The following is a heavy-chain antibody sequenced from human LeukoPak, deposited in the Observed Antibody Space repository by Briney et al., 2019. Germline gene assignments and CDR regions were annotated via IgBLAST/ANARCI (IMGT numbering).Heavy chain of an antibody. CDR2: ISGSGDRT. CDR3: AKHYLNLFQNHAY. CDR1: GFAFSSYA. V-gene: IGHV3-23*01. D-gene: IGHD1-14*01. J-gene: IGHJ4*02. Sequence: GGSLRLSCAASGFAFSSYAMSWVRQAPGNWLGWGSAISGSGDRTYYADSGNGRFTISRENSKNSLYLQMNSLRAEDTAVYSCAKHYLNLFQNHAYWGEGTLVTVYS.